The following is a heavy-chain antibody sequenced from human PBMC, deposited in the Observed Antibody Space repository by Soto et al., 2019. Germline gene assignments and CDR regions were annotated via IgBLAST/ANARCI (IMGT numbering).Heavy chain of an antibody. CDR1: GYRFTSSW. CDR3: ARLRGVGGGGDY. CDR2: XXXTXSXX. D-gene: IGHD3-10*01. Sequence: GESLKISCAASGYRFTSSWITWVRQMPGKGLEXMATXXXTXSXXXYXXXSRGHVTLSIDKSANTAYLEWSGVRASDTATYYCARLRGVGGGGDYWGQGSLVTVSS. V-gene: IGHV5-10-1*01. J-gene: IGHJ4*01.